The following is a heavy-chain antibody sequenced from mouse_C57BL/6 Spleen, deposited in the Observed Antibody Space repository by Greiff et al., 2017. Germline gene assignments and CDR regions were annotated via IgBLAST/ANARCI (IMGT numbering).Heavy chain of an antibody. V-gene: IGHV1-54*01. CDR3: ARGNYYGSSYLYYFDY. CDR1: GYAFTNYL. J-gene: IGHJ2*01. Sequence: QVQLKESGAELVRPGTSVKVSCKASGYAFTNYLIEWVKQRPGQGLEWIGVINPGSGGTNYNEKFKGKATLTADKSSSTAYMQLSSLTSEDSAVYFCARGNYYGSSYLYYFDYWGQGTTLTVSS. CDR2: INPGSGGT. D-gene: IGHD1-1*01.